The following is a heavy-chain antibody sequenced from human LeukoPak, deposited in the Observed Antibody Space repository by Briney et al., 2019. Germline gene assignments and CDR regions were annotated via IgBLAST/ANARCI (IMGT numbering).Heavy chain of an antibody. V-gene: IGHV4-59*01. CDR3: ARDRYYGSGSYYMPDSYYYYMDV. J-gene: IGHJ6*03. CDR2: IYYSGST. Sequence: SETLSLTXTVSGGSISSYYWSWIRQPPGKGMEWIGCIYYSGSTNYNPSLKSRVTISVDTSKNQFSLKLSSVTAADTAVYYCARDRYYGSGSYYMPDSYYYYMDVWGKGTTVTVSS. D-gene: IGHD3-10*01. CDR1: GGSISSYY.